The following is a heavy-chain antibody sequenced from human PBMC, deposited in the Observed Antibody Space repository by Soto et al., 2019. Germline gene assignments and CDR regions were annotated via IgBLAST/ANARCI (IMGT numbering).Heavy chain of an antibody. J-gene: IGHJ6*02. CDR1: GYTFTSYG. D-gene: IGHD6-13*01. CDR2: ISAYNGNT. V-gene: IGHV1-18*01. Sequence: ASVKVSCKASGYTFTSYGISWVRQAPGQGLEWMGWISAYNGNTNYAQKLQGRVTMTTDTSTSTACMELRSLRSDDTAVYYCARDRSSSVRSYYYGMDAWGQGTTVTVSS. CDR3: ARDRSSSVRSYYYGMDA.